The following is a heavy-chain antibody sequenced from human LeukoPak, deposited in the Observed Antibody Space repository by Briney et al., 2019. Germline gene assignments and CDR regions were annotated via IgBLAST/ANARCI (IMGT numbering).Heavy chain of an antibody. D-gene: IGHD6-13*01. CDR3: ARVVGIAAAGTPH. J-gene: IGHJ4*02. CDR1: GFIFSHYG. Sequence: PGRSLRLSCVASGFIFSHYGMHWVRQAPGKGLEWVAVIWSDGSNRFYAGSVKGRFTISRDNSQNTVFLQMNSLRAEDTAVYYCARVVGIAAAGTPHWGQGTLVTVSS. CDR2: IWSDGSNR. V-gene: IGHV3-33*01.